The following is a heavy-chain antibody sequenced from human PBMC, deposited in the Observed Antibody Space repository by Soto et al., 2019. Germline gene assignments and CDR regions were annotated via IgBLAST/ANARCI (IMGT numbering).Heavy chain of an antibody. CDR3: AKAVFCTDGVCSDNWFDP. J-gene: IGHJ5*02. CDR1: GFTFSNYA. CDR2: ISISGSNT. Sequence: EVQLLESGGGLVQPGGSLRLSCAASGFTFSNYAMSWVRQAPGKGLEWVSAISISGSNTYYAVSVQGRFTISRDNSENTLYLQMNSLRAEDTALYYCAKAVFCTDGVCSDNWFDPWGQGTLVTVSS. D-gene: IGHD2-8*01. V-gene: IGHV3-23*01.